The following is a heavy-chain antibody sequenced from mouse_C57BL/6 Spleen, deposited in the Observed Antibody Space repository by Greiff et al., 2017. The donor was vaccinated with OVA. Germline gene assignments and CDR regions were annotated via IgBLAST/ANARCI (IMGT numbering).Heavy chain of an antibody. V-gene: IGHV1-64*01. CDR2: IHPNSGST. J-gene: IGHJ4*01. D-gene: IGHD2-1*01. Sequence: QVQLQQPGAELVKPGASVKLSCKASGYTFTSYWMHWVKQRPGQGLEWIGMIHPNSGSTNYNEKFKSKATLTVDKSSNTAYMQLSSLTSEGSAVYSCAKKGKNYGNSEAVDYWGQGTSVTVSS. CDR1: GYTFTSYW. CDR3: AKKGKNYGNSEAVDY.